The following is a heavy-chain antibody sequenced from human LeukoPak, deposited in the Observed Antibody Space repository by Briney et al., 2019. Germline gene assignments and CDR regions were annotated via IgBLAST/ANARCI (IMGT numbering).Heavy chain of an antibody. CDR1: GVTVSRNY. Sequence: GGSLRVSCAASGVTVSRNYMSWVRQAPGKGLEWVSVIYSGGSTYYADSVKGRFTISRDNSKNTLYLQMNSLRAEDTAVYYCARVHVYSSSFDPWGQGTLVTVST. CDR2: IYSGGST. V-gene: IGHV3-66*01. D-gene: IGHD6-6*01. J-gene: IGHJ5*02. CDR3: ARVHVYSSSFDP.